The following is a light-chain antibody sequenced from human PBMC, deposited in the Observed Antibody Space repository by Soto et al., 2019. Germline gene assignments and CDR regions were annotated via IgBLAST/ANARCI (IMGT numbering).Light chain of an antibody. CDR2: GSS. V-gene: IGKV3-20*01. CDR1: QSVSSNF. J-gene: IGKJ4*01. CDR3: HQYSSSIT. Sequence: EIVLTQSPGTLSLSPWERATLSCRASQSVSSNFLAWYQMRPGQSPRLLVYGSSSRATGVPERFSGSGSGTDFTLTISRLEPEDFAVYFCHQYSSSITFGGGTRVEVK.